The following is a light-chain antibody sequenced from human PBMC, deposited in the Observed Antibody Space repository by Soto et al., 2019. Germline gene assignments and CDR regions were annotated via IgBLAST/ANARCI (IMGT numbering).Light chain of an antibody. CDR1: QSISSY. J-gene: IGKJ4*01. CDR2: AAS. V-gene: IGKV1-39*01. Sequence: DIQMTQSPSSLSASVGDRVTITCRASQSISSYLNWYQQKPGKAPKLLIYAASSLQSGVPSRFSGSGSGTDFTLTISSLQPDDVASYYCQKYEGVPLTFGGGTKVDIK. CDR3: QKYEGVPLT.